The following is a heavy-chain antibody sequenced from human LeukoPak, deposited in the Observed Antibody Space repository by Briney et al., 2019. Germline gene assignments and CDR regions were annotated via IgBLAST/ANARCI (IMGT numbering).Heavy chain of an antibody. J-gene: IGHJ4*02. Sequence: ASAKVSCKASGGTFSSYAISWVRQAPGQGLEWMGRIIPILGIANYAQKFQGRVTITADKSTSTAYMELSSLEDTAVYYCAREAMIVVVIEEESKFDYWGQGTLVTVSS. CDR3: AREAMIVVVIEEESKFDY. CDR2: IIPILGIA. D-gene: IGHD3-22*01. CDR1: GGTFSSYA. V-gene: IGHV1-69*04.